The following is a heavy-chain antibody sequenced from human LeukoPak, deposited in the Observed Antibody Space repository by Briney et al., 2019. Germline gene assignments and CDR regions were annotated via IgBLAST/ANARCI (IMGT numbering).Heavy chain of an antibody. D-gene: IGHD7-27*01. CDR3: ASRKLGNDY. V-gene: IGHV4-59*02. Sequence: PSETLSLTCTVSGGSVSDYFWSWIRESPGKGLEWIGYIYHTGSTSYSPSLTSRVTISADTSQNQFSLKLSAVTAADTAVYYCASRKLGNDYWGWGTLVTVSS. CDR1: GGSVSDYF. J-gene: IGHJ4*02. CDR2: IYHTGST.